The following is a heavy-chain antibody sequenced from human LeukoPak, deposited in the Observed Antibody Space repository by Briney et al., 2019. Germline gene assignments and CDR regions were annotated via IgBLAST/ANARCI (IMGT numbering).Heavy chain of an antibody. V-gene: IGHV3-30*02. CDR2: IRYDGSIK. Sequence: QTGGSLRLSCAASGITFSRYGMHWVRQAPGKGLEWVTFIRYDGSIKYYADSVKGRFTMSRDNSKNTLFLQMNSLRAEDTAVYYCARAPSPKRSYFPIWGQGTLVTVSS. D-gene: IGHD3-10*01. CDR1: GITFSRYG. CDR3: ARAPSPKRSYFPI. J-gene: IGHJ4*02.